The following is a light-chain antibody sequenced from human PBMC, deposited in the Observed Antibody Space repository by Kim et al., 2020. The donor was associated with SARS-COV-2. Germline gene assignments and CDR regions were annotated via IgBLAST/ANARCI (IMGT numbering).Light chain of an antibody. V-gene: IGLV1-40*01. J-gene: IGLJ2*01. Sequence: QSVLTQPPSVSGAARQRVTISCTGSTSNIGGNYVHWCQLLPGTAPRLLSFDNTNRPSGVPSRFSGSKSGSSASLAITGLLSEDEGDYYYQSYDSSLTALVFGGGTQLTVL. CDR3: QSYDSSLTALV. CDR1: TSNIGGNY. CDR2: DNT.